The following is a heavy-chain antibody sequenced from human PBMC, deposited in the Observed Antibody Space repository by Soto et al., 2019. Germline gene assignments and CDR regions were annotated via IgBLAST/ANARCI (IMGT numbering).Heavy chain of an antibody. CDR1: GYTFTSYG. V-gene: IGHV1-18*04. D-gene: IGHD3-16*02. CDR3: ARVVYYYVWVSYRYNWFDP. Sequence: ASVKVSCKASGYTFTSYGISWVRQAPGQGLEWMGWISAYNGNTNYAQKLQGRVTMTTDTSTSTAYMELRSLRSDDTAVYYCARVVYYYVWVSYRYNWFDPWGQGTLVTVSS. CDR2: ISAYNGNT. J-gene: IGHJ5*02.